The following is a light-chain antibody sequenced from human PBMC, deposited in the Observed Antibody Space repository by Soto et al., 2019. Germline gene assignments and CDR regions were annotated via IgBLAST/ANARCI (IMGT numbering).Light chain of an antibody. Sequence: QSALTQPASVSGSPGQSITISCSGTSSDFGGYNVVSWYQQHPGKAPKLIIYEGTKRPSGVSNRFSGSKSGNAASLTISALQTEDEADYYCCSYADTSTFWVVFGGGTKLTVL. J-gene: IGLJ3*02. CDR2: EGT. V-gene: IGLV2-23*03. CDR3: CSYADTSTFWVV. CDR1: SSDFGGYNV.